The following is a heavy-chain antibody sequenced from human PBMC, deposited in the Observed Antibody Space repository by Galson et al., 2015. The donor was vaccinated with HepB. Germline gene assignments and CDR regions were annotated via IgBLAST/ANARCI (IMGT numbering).Heavy chain of an antibody. D-gene: IGHD4-17*01. CDR2: INNDGSIT. Sequence: SLRLSCAASGFTFSSHYVHWVRKAPGKGLVCVSRINNDGSITSYADSVKGRFIVSRDNAKNTAYLQMHSLRDDDTAVYYCTRDGGYGDWGYWGQGTLVSVSS. V-gene: IGHV3-74*01. J-gene: IGHJ4*02. CDR1: GFTFSSHY. CDR3: TRDGGYGDWGY.